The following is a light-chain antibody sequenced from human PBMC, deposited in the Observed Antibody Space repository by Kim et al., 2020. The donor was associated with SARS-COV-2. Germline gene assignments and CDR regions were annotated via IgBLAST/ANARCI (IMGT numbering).Light chain of an antibody. CDR1: QDISNY. J-gene: IGKJ1*01. CDR2: AAS. V-gene: IGKV1-27*01. CDR3: QKCDSAPWT. Sequence: SASVGDRGTITCRASQDISNYLAWFQLKPGKAPKLLIYAASALQPGVPSRFSGSGSGTDFTLTVTSLQPEDVATYYCQKCDSAPWTFGQGTKVDIK.